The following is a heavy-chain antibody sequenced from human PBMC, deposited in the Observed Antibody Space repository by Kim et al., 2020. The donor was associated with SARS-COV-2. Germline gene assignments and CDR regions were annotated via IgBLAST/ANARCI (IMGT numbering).Heavy chain of an antibody. D-gene: IGHD2-8*02. Sequence: GGSLRLSCAASGFTFSSNAMHWVRQAPGRGLEWVSLICYDRRKEDYADSVRGRFTIFRDNSKNTLYLQLNSLRAEDTALYYFAKAIIIVPVSNYF. CDR3: AKAIIIVPVSNYF. V-gene: IGHV3-33*06. J-gene: IGHJ4*01. CDR2: ICYDRRKE. CDR1: GFTFSSNA.